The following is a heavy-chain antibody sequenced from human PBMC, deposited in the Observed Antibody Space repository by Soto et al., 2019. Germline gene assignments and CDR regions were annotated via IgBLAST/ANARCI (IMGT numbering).Heavy chain of an antibody. J-gene: IGHJ6*02. D-gene: IGHD1-7*01. CDR1: GGSVSSGSYF. V-gene: IGHV4-61*01. Sequence: QVQLQESGPGLVKPSETLSLTCTVSGGSVSSGSYFWSWIRQPPGKRLEWVGYIYYTGNTNYNPYLKSRVTMSLDTSKNQFSLRLSSVTAADAAVYYCARDRAGTTASYNCMDVWGRGSTVTVSS. CDR2: IYYTGNT. CDR3: ARDRAGTTASYNCMDV.